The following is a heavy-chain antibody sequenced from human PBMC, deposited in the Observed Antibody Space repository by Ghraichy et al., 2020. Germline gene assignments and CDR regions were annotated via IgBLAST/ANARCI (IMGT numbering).Heavy chain of an antibody. V-gene: IGHV3-30-3*01. Sequence: GGSLRLSCAASGFTFSSYDLHWVRQAPGKGLEWVTIILYDGSNKYYADSVKGRFTISRDNSKKTLYLQMNSLRAEDTAVYYCARGRVPYFDPWGQGTLVTVSS. CDR1: GFTFSSYD. CDR2: ILYDGSNK. CDR3: ARGRVPYFDP. J-gene: IGHJ5*02.